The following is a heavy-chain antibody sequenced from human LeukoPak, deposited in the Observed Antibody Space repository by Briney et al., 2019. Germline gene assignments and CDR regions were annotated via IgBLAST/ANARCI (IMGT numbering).Heavy chain of an antibody. Sequence: GGSLRLSCAASGFTFSSYATSWVRQAPGKGLEWVSAISGSGGSTYYADSVKGRFTISRDNSKNTLYLQMNSLRAEDTAVYYCAKDGSVYGDKRRDCWGQGTLVTVSS. CDR1: GFTFSSYA. CDR2: ISGSGGST. D-gene: IGHD4-17*01. J-gene: IGHJ4*02. CDR3: AKDGSVYGDKRRDC. V-gene: IGHV3-23*01.